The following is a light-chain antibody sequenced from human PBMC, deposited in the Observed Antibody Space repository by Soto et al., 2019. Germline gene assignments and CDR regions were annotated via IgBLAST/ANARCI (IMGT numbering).Light chain of an antibody. CDR2: AAF. V-gene: IGKV1-12*01. Sequence: DIQMTQSPSSVSASVGDRVTITCRASQDISNWLAWYQQKPGRAPKLLIYAAFTLQSGVPSRFSGSGSGTDFTLTINTLQPDDFATYFCQQSNSFPLTFGGGTKVEI. J-gene: IGKJ4*01. CDR1: QDISNW. CDR3: QQSNSFPLT.